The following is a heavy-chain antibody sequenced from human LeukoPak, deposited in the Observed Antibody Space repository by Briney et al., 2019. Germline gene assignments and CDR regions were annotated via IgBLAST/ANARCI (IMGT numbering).Heavy chain of an antibody. CDR1: GFTFSSYW. V-gene: IGHV3-74*01. CDR3: ARVDSSSSDMDV. J-gene: IGHJ6*03. D-gene: IGHD6-6*01. CDR2: INSDGSST. Sequence: GGSLRLSCAASGFTFSSYWMHWVRQAPGKGLVWVSRINSDGSSTSYADSVKGRFTISRDNSKNTLYLQMNSLRAEDTAVYYCARVDSSSSDMDVWGKGTTVTVSS.